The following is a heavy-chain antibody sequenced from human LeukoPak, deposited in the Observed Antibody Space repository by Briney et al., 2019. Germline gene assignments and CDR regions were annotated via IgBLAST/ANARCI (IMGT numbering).Heavy chain of an antibody. V-gene: IGHV1-69*10. CDR2: IIPILGIA. J-gene: IGHJ6*02. CDR1: GGTFSSYA. CDR3: ARPGPMVQGVKDGMDV. Sequence: SVKVSCKASGGTFSSYAISWVRQAPGQGLEWMGRIIPILGIANYAQKFQGRVTITADKSTSTAYMELSSLRSEDTAVYYCARPGPMVQGVKDGMDVWGQGTTVTVSS. D-gene: IGHD3-10*01.